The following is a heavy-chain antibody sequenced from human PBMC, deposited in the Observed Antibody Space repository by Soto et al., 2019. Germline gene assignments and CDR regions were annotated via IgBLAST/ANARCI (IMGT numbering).Heavy chain of an antibody. Sequence: QVQLQESGPGLVKPSETLSLTCTVSGGSIRSYYWSWIRQPPGKGLEWIGYIYYSGSTNYTPSLKSRVTISGDTSKNQFSLKLSSVTAADTAVYYCARADSGYAYFDFWGQGTLVTVSS. CDR2: IYYSGST. V-gene: IGHV4-59*01. CDR3: ARADSGYAYFDF. D-gene: IGHD5-12*01. J-gene: IGHJ4*02. CDR1: GGSIRSYY.